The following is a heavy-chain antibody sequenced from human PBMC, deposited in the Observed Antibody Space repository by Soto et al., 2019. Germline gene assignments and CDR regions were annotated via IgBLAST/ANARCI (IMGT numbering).Heavy chain of an antibody. D-gene: IGHD5-18*01. CDR1: GYTFTDYY. Sequence: ASVNVSCKTSGYTFTDYYTHWGRQAPGQGLEWMGWMNPKSGGAYFAQKFQGRVTLTRDTSIGTAYIEVNSLTSDDTAVYFCTRENIENSDGLYDAFDIWGQGTTVTVSS. CDR2: MNPKSGGA. J-gene: IGHJ3*02. CDR3: TRENIENSDGLYDAFDI. V-gene: IGHV1-2*02.